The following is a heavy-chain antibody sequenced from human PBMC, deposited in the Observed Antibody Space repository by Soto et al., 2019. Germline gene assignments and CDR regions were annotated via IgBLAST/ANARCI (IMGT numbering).Heavy chain of an antibody. Sequence: GGSLRLSCAASGFTFSNYWMSWVRQAPGKGLEGVANMKQDGSEIYYVDSVKGRFTISRDNAKNSLYLQMNSLRAEGTAVYYWARDIQGSYRSHMHVWGKGTTVTVSS. V-gene: IGHV3-7*01. CDR3: ARDIQGSYRSHMHV. CDR2: MKQDGSEI. J-gene: IGHJ6*03. CDR1: GFTFSNYW. D-gene: IGHD1-26*01.